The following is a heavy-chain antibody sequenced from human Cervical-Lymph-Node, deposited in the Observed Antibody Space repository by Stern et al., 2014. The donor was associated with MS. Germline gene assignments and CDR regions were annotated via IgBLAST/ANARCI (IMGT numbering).Heavy chain of an antibody. CDR3: AARNFFDRSGSKPHF. CDR2: ISSGGNTI. D-gene: IGHD3-22*01. J-gene: IGHJ4*02. Sequence: QLVQSGGDVVKPGGSLRLSCAASGFTFSDYYMNWIRQAPGKGLEWVSYISSGGNTIYYADSVKGRFTISRDNAKNSLFLEMNSLRGDDTAVYYCAARNFFDRSGSKPHFWGQGTLVTVSS. V-gene: IGHV3-11*01. CDR1: GFTFSDYY.